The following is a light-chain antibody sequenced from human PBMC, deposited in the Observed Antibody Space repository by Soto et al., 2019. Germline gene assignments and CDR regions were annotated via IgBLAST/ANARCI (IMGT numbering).Light chain of an antibody. CDR1: TRDIAGYNY. J-gene: IGLJ1*01. CDR3: TSFSSSTSLYV. Sequence: QSALTQPASVSGSLGQSLTISCTGTTRDIAGYNYISWYQQLPGKAPKLMIYQVTIRPSGISNRFSGSKSGNTASLAISGLQAEDEADYHCTSFSSSTSLYVFGTGTKVTVL. CDR2: QVT. V-gene: IGLV2-14*01.